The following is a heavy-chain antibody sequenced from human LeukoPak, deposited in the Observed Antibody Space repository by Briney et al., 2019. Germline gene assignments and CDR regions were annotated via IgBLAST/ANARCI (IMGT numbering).Heavy chain of an antibody. CDR3: AKHGYSSPNGAFDI. J-gene: IGHJ3*02. V-gene: IGHV3-23*01. CDR1: GFTFSSYA. D-gene: IGHD3-22*01. CDR2: ISGSGGST. Sequence: GGSLRLSCAASGFTFSSYAMSWVRQAPGKGLERVPAISGSGGSTYYADSVKGRFTISRDNSKNTLYLQMNSLRAEDTAVYYCAKHGYSSPNGAFDIWGQGTMVTVSS.